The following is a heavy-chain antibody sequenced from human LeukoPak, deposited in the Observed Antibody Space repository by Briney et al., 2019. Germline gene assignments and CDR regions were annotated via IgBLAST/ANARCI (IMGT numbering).Heavy chain of an antibody. V-gene: IGHV3-48*02. CDR3: VRDQFFSFDY. J-gene: IGHJ4*02. D-gene: IGHD3-3*01. CDR2: ISGTSSLI. Sequence: PGGSLRLSCAASGFTFSSHLMHWVRQAPGKGLEWVSYISGTSSLIYYADSVKGRFTISRDNAKNSLYLQMNSLRDEDTAVYYCVRDQFFSFDYWGQGTLVTVSS. CDR1: GFTFSSHL.